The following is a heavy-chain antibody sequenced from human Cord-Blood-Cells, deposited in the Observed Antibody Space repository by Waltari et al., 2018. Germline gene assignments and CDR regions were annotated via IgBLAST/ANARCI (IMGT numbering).Heavy chain of an antibody. CDR1: GRSFCGSY. CDR2: INHSGST. J-gene: IGHJ5*02. CDR3: ARGPIFGVVINWFDP. V-gene: IGHV4-34*01. Sequence: QVQLQQWGSGLLKHSETLSPTFAVYGRSFCGSYWSWLRQPPGKGLEWIGEINHSGSTNYNPSLKSRVTISVDTSKNQFYLKLSSVTAADTAVYYCARGPIFGVVINWFDPWGQGTLVTVSS. D-gene: IGHD3-3*01.